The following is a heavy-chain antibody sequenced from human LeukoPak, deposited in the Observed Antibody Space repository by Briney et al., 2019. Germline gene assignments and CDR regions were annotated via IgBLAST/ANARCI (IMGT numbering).Heavy chain of an antibody. J-gene: IGHJ3*02. CDR2: ISGYNVAT. Sequence: ASVKVSCKASGYIFTTYGINWVRQAPGQGLEWMGWISGYNVATNYAQNFQGRVTMTTDTSTSTAYMELRSLRSDETAVYYCARDSLGVSRGWYRENTFDIWGQGTLVTVSS. V-gene: IGHV1-18*01. CDR1: GYIFTTYG. CDR3: ARDSLGVSRGWYRENTFDI. D-gene: IGHD6-19*01.